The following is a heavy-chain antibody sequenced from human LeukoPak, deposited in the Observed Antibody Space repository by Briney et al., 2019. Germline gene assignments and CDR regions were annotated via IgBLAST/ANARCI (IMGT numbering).Heavy chain of an antibody. V-gene: IGHV1-18*01. CDR1: GYTFTNYG. CDR2: ISAYNGNT. J-gene: IGHJ4*02. Sequence: ASVKVSCKASGYTFTNYGISWVRQAPGQGLEWMGWISAYNGNTNYAQKLQDRVTMTTVTSTSTAYMELWSLRSDDTAVYFCARSQSRPYDYGDYGCWGQGTLVAVSS. CDR3: ARSQSRPYDYGDYGC. D-gene: IGHD4-17*01.